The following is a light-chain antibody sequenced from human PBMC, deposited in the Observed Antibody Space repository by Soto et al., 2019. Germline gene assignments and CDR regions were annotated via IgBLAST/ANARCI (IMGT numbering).Light chain of an antibody. J-gene: IGLJ7*01. Sequence: QSVLTQPPSVSAAPGQKVTISCSGSSSNIGYSYVAWYQQLPGTAPKLLIYDNNKRPSGIPGRFSGSKSGTSATLGITGLQTGDEADYYCGTWDSSLSAVFGGGTQLTVL. CDR1: SSNIGYSY. V-gene: IGLV1-51*01. CDR2: DNN. CDR3: GTWDSSLSAV.